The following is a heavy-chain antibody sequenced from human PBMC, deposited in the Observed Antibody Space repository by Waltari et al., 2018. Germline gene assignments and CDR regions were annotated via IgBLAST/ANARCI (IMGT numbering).Heavy chain of an antibody. Sequence: EVQLVASGGGLVQPGGSLRLSCAASGFTFSSYDFHWVRQATGKGMDWGSCIGTTGDTYHAASVKGRLSISRENAKNSLYLQMDSLTAGDTAVYYCAREYCSSGNCYGWEALDVCGQGTTVTVSS. CDR2: IGTTGDT. CDR1: GFTFSSYD. D-gene: IGHD2-2*01. J-gene: IGHJ6*02. V-gene: IGHV3-13*01. CDR3: AREYCSSGNCYGWEALDV.